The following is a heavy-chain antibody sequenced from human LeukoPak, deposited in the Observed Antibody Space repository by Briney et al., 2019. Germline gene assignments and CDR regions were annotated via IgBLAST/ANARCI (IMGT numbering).Heavy chain of an antibody. Sequence: SETLSLTCTVSGGSISSYYWSWIRQPAGKGLEWIGRIYTSGSTNYNPSLKSRVTMSVDTSKNQFSLKLSSVTAADTAVYYCARDISPVYSSSWYFDLWGRGTLVTVSS. CDR2: IYTSGST. CDR1: GGSISSYY. D-gene: IGHD6-13*01. J-gene: IGHJ2*01. CDR3: ARDISPVYSSSWYFDL. V-gene: IGHV4-4*07.